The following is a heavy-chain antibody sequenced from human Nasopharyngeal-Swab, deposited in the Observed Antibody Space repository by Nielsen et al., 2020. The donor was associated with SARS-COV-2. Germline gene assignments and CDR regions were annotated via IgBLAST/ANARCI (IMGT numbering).Heavy chain of an antibody. CDR2: IYYSGST. V-gene: IGHV4-39*07. J-gene: IGHJ6*02. Sequence: WIRQPPGKGLEWIGSIYYSGSTYYNPSLKSRVTISVDTSKNQFSLKLSSVTAADTAVYYCARRILYDGMDVWGQGTTATVSS. CDR3: ARRILYDGMDV. D-gene: IGHD2-15*01.